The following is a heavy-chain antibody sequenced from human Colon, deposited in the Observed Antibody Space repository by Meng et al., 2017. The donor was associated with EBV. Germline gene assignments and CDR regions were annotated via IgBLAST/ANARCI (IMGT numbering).Heavy chain of an antibody. CDR1: GFRFSDYD. D-gene: IGHD3-16*01. J-gene: IGHJ4*02. CDR2: IRNKANSYTT. CDR3: ARDHWGSYDY. V-gene: IGHV3-72*01. Sequence: EVQLVESGGGLVQPGGSLRLSCAASGFRFSDYDMDWVRQAPGKGLEWVGRIRNKANSYTTEYAASVKGRFTISRDDSRDSLYLQMNSLKTEDTAVYYCARDHWGSYDYWEQGTLVTVSS.